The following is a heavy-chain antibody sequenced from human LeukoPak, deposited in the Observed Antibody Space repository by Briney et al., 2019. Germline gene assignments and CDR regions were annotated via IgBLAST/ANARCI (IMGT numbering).Heavy chain of an antibody. D-gene: IGHD3-22*01. CDR2: ISAYNGNT. CDR3: ARDLGSYDSSGYPTSPTFDY. CDR1: GYTFTSYG. J-gene: IGHJ4*02. Sequence: GASVTVSCKASGYTFTSYGISWVRQAPGQGLEWMGWISAYNGNTNYAQKLQGRVTMTTDTSTSTAYMELRSLRSDDTAVYYCARDLGSYDSSGYPTSPTFDYWGQGTLVTVSS. V-gene: IGHV1-18*01.